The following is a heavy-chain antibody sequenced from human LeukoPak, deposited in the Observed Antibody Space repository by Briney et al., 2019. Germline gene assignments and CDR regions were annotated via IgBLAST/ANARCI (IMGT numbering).Heavy chain of an antibody. D-gene: IGHD5-18*01. V-gene: IGHV4-39*01. Sequence: SETLALSCTVSGGSISSSRYYWVWIRQTPWQGLEWIGSIYYSGSTYYNPSLKSRVTISVDTSKNQFSLKLSSVTAADTAVYYCASLDTAMPHWGQGTLVTVSS. CDR2: IYYSGST. CDR1: GGSISSSRYY. J-gene: IGHJ4*02. CDR3: ASLDTAMPH.